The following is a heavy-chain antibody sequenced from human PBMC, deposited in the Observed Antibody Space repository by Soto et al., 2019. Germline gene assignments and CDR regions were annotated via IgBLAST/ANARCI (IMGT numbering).Heavy chain of an antibody. D-gene: IGHD3-22*01. J-gene: IGHJ5*02. CDR3: AKGITMLVVVIKT. CDR2: ISGSGGST. V-gene: IGHV3-23*01. CDR1: GFTFSSYA. Sequence: EVRLLESGGGLVQPGGSLRLSCAASGFTFSSYAMTWVRQAPGKGLEWVSVISGSGGSTYYADSVKGRFTISRDNSKNMFYLEMNSLRAVDTAAYYCAKGITMLVVVIKTWGQGTLVSVSS.